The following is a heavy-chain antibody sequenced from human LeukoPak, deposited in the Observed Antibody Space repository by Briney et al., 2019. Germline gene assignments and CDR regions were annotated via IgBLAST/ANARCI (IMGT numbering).Heavy chain of an antibody. CDR2: MNPNSGNT. J-gene: IGHJ1*01. CDR1: GYTFTSYD. CDR3: VRSLAEYFQH. V-gene: IGHV1-8*01. D-gene: IGHD2-15*01. Sequence: ASVKVSCKASGYTFTSYDINWVRQATGQGLEWMGWMNPNSGNTGYAQKFQGRVTITRNTFISTAYMELSSLRSEDTAVYYCVRSLAEYFQHWGQGTLVTVSS.